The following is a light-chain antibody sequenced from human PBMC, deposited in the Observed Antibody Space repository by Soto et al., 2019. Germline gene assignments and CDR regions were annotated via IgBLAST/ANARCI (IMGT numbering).Light chain of an antibody. CDR2: EIN. J-gene: IGLJ1*01. Sequence: QSALTQPPSASGSPGQSVTISCTGTSRDVGGYDYVSWYQQHPGKAPKLMIYEINKRPSGVPDRFSGSKSGNTASLTVSGLQAEDEADYYCSSFAGSNNFPYVFGTGTKVTVL. CDR3: SSFAGSNNFPYV. CDR1: SRDVGGYDY. V-gene: IGLV2-8*01.